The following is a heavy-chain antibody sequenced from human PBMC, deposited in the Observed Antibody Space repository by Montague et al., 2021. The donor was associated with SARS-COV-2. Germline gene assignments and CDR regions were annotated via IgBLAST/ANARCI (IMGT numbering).Heavy chain of an antibody. Sequence: CAISGDSVSSNSADRNYIRLSPSKGPEWLGGTYYRYKWYNDYAVSVKSRITINPDTSKNQFSLQLNSVTPEDTAVYYCASGRMVPYSSSWTTLYYYDGMDVWGQGTTVTVSS. J-gene: IGHJ6*02. CDR3: ASGRMVPYSSSWTTLYYYDGMDV. D-gene: IGHD6-13*01. CDR2: TYYRYKWYN. CDR1: GDSVSSNSAD. V-gene: IGHV6-1*01.